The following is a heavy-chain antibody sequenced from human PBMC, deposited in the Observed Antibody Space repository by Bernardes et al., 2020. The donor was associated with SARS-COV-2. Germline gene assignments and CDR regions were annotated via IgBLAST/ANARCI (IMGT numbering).Heavy chain of an antibody. CDR2: ISGYNGNT. V-gene: IGHV1-18*01. D-gene: IGHD3-16*02. Sequence: ASMKVSCKASGYKFNTYGITWVRQAPGQGLEWMGWISGYNGNTDYAQKFQGRVTMTIDTSTTTAYMELRSLTSDDTALYYCARDYDYVWGSYRHTQAYWGQGTLVTVSS. CDR3: ARDYDYVWGSYRHTQAY. CDR1: GYKFNTYG. J-gene: IGHJ4*02.